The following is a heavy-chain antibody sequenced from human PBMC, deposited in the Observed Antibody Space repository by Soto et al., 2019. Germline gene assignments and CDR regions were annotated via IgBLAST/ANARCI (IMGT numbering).Heavy chain of an antibody. D-gene: IGHD1-26*01. V-gene: IGHV1-46*01. J-gene: IGHJ6*02. Sequence: QVQLVQSGAEVKKPGASVKVSCKASGYTLTTFFMHWVRQAPRQGLEWMEVINPGNPAGRSTTYAQKFQGRVTMTTDTSTSKVYMELSMMRSDDTDVYYCARKAIVAGATTGMDVWGHGTKVTISS. CDR1: GYTLTTFF. CDR2: INPGNPAGRST. CDR3: ARKAIVAGATTGMDV.